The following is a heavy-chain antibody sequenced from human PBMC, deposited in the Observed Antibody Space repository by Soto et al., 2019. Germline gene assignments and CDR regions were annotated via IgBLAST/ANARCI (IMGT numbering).Heavy chain of an antibody. CDR1: GFTFSSYA. J-gene: IGHJ6*02. D-gene: IGHD5-12*01. V-gene: IGHV3-23*01. CDR3: AKDLEIYSGYDFYYYYYGMDV. CDR2: TSGGGGST. Sequence: GGSLRLSCAASGFTFSSYAMNWVRQPPGKGLEWVSSTSGGGGSTYYADSVKGRFTISGDNSKNTLYLQMDSLRAEDTALYYCAKDLEIYSGYDFYYYYYGMDVWGPGTTVTVSS.